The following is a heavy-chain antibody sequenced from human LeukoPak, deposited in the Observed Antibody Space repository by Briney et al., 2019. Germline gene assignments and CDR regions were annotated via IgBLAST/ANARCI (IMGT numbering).Heavy chain of an antibody. Sequence: SQTLSLTCTVSGGSISSGDYYWSWIRQPPGKGLEWIGYIYYSGSTYYNPSLKSRVTISVDTSKNQFSLKLSSVTAADTAVYYCARTPWSGSYYYGMDVWGQGTTVTVSS. V-gene: IGHV4-30-4*01. CDR3: ARTPWSGSYYYGMDV. J-gene: IGHJ6*02. CDR1: GGSISSGDYY. D-gene: IGHD2-15*01. CDR2: IYYSGST.